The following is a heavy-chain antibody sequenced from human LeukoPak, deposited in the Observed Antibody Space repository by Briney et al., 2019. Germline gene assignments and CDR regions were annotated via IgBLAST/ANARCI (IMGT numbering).Heavy chain of an antibody. V-gene: IGHV4-34*01. D-gene: IGHD3-10*01. CDR1: GGSFSGYY. CDR3: ARAGFGSGSYQTLKYNWFDP. CDR2: INHRGIT. Sequence: SETLSLTCAVYGGSFSGYYWSWIRQPPGKGLEWIGEINHRGITNYNPSLKSRVTMSVDTSKNQFSLKLSSVTAADTAVYYCARAGFGSGSYQTLKYNWFDPWGQGTLVTVSS. J-gene: IGHJ5*02.